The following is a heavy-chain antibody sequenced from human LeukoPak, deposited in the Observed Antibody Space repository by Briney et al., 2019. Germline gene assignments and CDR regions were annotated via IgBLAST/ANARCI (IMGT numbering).Heavy chain of an antibody. CDR3: ARDQQTLVTMVRGVTNAFDI. CDR1: GFTFSDYY. CDR2: ISSSSSYT. Sequence: PGGSLRLSCAASGFTFSDYYMSWIRQAPGKGLEWVSYISSSSSYTNYADSVKGRFTISRDNAKNSLYLQMNGLRAEDTAVYYCARDQQTLVTMVRGVTNAFDIWGQGTMVTVSS. J-gene: IGHJ3*02. V-gene: IGHV3-11*06. D-gene: IGHD3-10*01.